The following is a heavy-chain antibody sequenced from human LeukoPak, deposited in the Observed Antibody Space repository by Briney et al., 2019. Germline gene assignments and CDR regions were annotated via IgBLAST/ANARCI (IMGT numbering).Heavy chain of an antibody. CDR2: IIPIFGTT. CDR1: GGTFSIYA. CDR3: ARVALWFGAATRDYYYGMDV. J-gene: IGHJ6*02. V-gene: IGHV1-69*01. D-gene: IGHD3-10*01. Sequence: SVKVSFKASGGTFSIYAISWVRQAPGQGLEWMGGIIPIFGTTNYAQKFQGRVTITADESTSTAYMELSSLRSEDTAVYYCARVALWFGAATRDYYYGMDVWGQGTTVTVSS.